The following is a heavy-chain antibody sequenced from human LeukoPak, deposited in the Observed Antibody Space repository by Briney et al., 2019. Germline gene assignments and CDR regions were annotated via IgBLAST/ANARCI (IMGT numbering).Heavy chain of an antibody. D-gene: IGHD3-10*01. CDR2: IRWNSGSI. J-gene: IGHJ4*02. CDR3: AKDMGGSGSSALDY. CDR1: GFTFDDYA. V-gene: IGHV3-9*01. Sequence: GGSLRLSCAASGFTFDDYAMHWVRQAPGKGLEWVSGIRWNSGSIGYADSVKGRFTISRDNAKNSLYLQMNSLRAEDTALYYCAKDMGGSGSSALDYWGQGTLVTVSS.